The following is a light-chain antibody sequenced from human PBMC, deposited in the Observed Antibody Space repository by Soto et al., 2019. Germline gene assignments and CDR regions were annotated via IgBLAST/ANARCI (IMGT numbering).Light chain of an antibody. CDR3: QQYGNLPLT. Sequence: EIVVTQSPGTLSLSPGERATLSCRASQTITTLAWYQRKPGQAPRLLIYRVSSRATGVPDRFSGSGSGTAYTLTISRLEPEDFAVYYCQQYGNLPLTFGGGPRWIS. CDR1: QTITT. J-gene: IGKJ4*01. V-gene: IGKV3-20*01. CDR2: RVS.